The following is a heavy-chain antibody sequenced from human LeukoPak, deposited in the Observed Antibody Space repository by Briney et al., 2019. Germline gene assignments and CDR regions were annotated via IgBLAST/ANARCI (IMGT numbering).Heavy chain of an antibody. Sequence: PSETLSLTCTVSGGSMSSYYWSWIRQPPGKGLEWIGYIYYSGSTNYNPSLKSRVTISVDTSKNQFTLKLSSVTAADTAVYFCARGTGGSSRTDYWGQGTLVTVSS. CDR1: GGSMSSYY. V-gene: IGHV4-59*01. D-gene: IGHD6-13*01. CDR3: ARGTGGSSRTDY. CDR2: IYYSGST. J-gene: IGHJ4*02.